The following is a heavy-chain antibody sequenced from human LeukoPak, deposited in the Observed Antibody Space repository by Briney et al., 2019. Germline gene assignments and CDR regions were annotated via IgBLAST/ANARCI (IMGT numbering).Heavy chain of an antibody. Sequence: GGSLRLSCAASGFTFRSYSLNWVRQAPGKGPEWVSYISISSDHKHYADSVKGRFTISRDHAENSLYLHMSSLTADDTAVYYCVRDQTPNYGGACFCALDVWGQGTMVTVSS. V-gene: IGHV3-48*01. J-gene: IGHJ3*01. CDR2: ISISSDHK. CDR3: VRDQTPNYGGACFCALDV. D-gene: IGHD2-21*02. CDR1: GFTFRSYS.